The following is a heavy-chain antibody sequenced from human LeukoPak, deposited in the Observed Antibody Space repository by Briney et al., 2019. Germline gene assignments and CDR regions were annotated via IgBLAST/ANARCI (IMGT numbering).Heavy chain of an antibody. CDR3: VKSAGRGRANYF. Sequence: SETLSLPCTVSGDSIHSSHRSLIPPPPRKGPEWIGYIYYSGITNYTPSLKSRVTISLHMSKNQFSLILRSVTAADTAVYYCVKSAGRGRANYFWGQGTLVTVSS. CDR2: IYYSGIT. J-gene: IGHJ4*02. CDR1: GDSIHSSH. V-gene: IGHV4-59*03. D-gene: IGHD2-15*01.